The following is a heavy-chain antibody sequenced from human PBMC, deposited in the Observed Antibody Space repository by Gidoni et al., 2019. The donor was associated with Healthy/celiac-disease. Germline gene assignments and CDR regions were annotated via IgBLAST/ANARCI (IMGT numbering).Heavy chain of an antibody. J-gene: IGHJ4*02. CDR1: GFTFDDYA. CDR2: ISWNSGSI. D-gene: IGHD1-26*01. V-gene: IGHV3-9*01. CDR3: ANDMGYGSYLGHFDY. Sequence: EVQLVESGGGLVQHGRSLRLSCAASGFTFDDYAMHWVRHAPGKGLEWVSGISWNSGSIGYADSVKGRFTISRDNAKNSLYLQMNSLRAEDTALYYCANDMGYGSYLGHFDYCGQGTLVTVSS.